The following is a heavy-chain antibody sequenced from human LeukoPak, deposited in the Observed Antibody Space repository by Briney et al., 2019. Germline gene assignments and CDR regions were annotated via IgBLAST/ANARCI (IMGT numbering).Heavy chain of an antibody. CDR1: GFPFETNA. CDR2: IYYSGST. D-gene: IGHD5-18*01. CDR3: ARGTRGGYSYGADY. J-gene: IGHJ4*02. V-gene: IGHV4-59*08. Sequence: GSLRLSCATSGFPFETNAMSWVRQAPGKGLEWIGYIYYSGSTNYNPSLKSRVTISLDTSKNQFSLKLSSVTAADTAVYYCARGTRGGYSYGADYWGQGTLVTVSS.